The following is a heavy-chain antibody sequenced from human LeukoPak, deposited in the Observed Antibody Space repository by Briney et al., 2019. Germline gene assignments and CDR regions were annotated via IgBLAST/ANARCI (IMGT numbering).Heavy chain of an antibody. CDR2: VNRDGSET. V-gene: IGHV3-7*03. D-gene: IGHD2-8*01. J-gene: IGHJ6*02. CDR1: GFALSSYW. CDR3: ARNNAMDV. Sequence: GRSLRLSCAASGFALSSYWMTWVRQVPGRGPEWVANVNRDGSETYYLDSVKGRFTISKDNAKNSLYLQMNSLRAEDTALYHCARNNAMDVWGQGTTVIVSS.